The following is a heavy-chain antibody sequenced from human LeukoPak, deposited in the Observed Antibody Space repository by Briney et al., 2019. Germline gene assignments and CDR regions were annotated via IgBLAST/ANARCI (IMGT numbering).Heavy chain of an antibody. V-gene: IGHV3-23*01. J-gene: IGHJ5*02. CDR3: IVFGDSNH. CDR2: ISADGYNT. D-gene: IGHD4-17*01. CDR1: GLAFSTCA. Sequence: GGSLRLSCAASGLAFSTCAMNWVRQAPGKGLEWVSGISADGYNTYYADSVKGRFTISRDTSKNTLYLQINSLSVEDTAVYYCIVFGDSNHWGQGTLVTVSS.